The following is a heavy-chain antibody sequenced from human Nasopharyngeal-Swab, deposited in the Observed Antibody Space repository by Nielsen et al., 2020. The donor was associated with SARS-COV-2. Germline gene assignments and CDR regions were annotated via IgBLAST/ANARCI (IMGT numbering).Heavy chain of an antibody. CDR3: AKGRRYSYDSSGSVGAFDI. CDR2: FAGSSGNT. V-gene: IGHV3-23*01. D-gene: IGHD3-22*01. CDR1: ASTFSSHA. Sequence: GGSLRLSCEASASTFSSHAINWVRQAPGKGLEWVSAFAGSSGNTYYLDSVKGRFTTYRDNSKNTVYLQMNNLRVDDTAVYFCAKGRRYSYDSSGSVGAFDIWGQGTMVTVSS. J-gene: IGHJ3*02.